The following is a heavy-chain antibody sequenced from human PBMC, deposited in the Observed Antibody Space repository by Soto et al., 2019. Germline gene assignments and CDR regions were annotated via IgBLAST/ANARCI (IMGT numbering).Heavy chain of an antibody. V-gene: IGHV1-3*01. Sequence: GASVKVSCKASGYTFTSYAMHWVRQAPGQRLEWMGWINAGNGNTKYSQKFQSRVTITRDTSASTAYMELSILRSEDTAVYDCARENSNYGSFDYWGQGTLVTVFS. CDR2: INAGNGNT. CDR1: GYTFTSYA. D-gene: IGHD4-4*01. CDR3: ARENSNYGSFDY. J-gene: IGHJ4*02.